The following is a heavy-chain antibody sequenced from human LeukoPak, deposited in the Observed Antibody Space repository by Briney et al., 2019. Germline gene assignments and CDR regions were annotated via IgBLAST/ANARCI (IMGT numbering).Heavy chain of an antibody. V-gene: IGHV1-18*01. Sequence: ASVKVSCKASGYTFTSYGISWVRQAPGQGLEWMGWISAYNGNTNYAQKLQGRVTMTTDTSTSTAYMELRSLRSDDSAVYYCARGEGNDFWSGLTNDYWGQGTLVTVSS. CDR2: ISAYNGNT. D-gene: IGHD3-3*01. CDR1: GYTFTSYG. J-gene: IGHJ4*02. CDR3: ARGEGNDFWSGLTNDY.